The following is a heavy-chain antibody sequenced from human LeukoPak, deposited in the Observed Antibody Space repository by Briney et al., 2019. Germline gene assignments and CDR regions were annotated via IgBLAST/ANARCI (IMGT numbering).Heavy chain of an antibody. V-gene: IGHV3-23*01. CDR1: GFTFSSYA. CDR3: ARDGGKRIAVAGTGLDY. J-gene: IGHJ4*02. CDR2: ISGSGGST. Sequence: GGSLRLSCAASGFTFSSYAMSWVRQAPGKGLEWVSAISGSGGSTYYADSVKGRFTISRDNSKNTLNLQMNSLRAEDTAVYYCARDGGKRIAVAGTGLDYWGQGTLVTVSS. D-gene: IGHD6-19*01.